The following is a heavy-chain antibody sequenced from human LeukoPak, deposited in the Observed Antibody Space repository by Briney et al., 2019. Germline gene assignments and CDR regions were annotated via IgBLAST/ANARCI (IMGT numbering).Heavy chain of an antibody. J-gene: IGHJ4*02. CDR3: ARLRVTTGFDY. V-gene: IGHV4-39*01. D-gene: IGHD2-21*02. CDR1: DGSITRSSYY. Sequence: SETLSLTCTVSDGSITRSSYYWGWIRQTPGEGLDWIGSIYYSGIAYYNPSLPGRVTMSVDTSKNQFSLKLNSVTVADTAVYYCARLRVTTGFDYWDQGIPVTVSS. CDR2: IYYSGIA.